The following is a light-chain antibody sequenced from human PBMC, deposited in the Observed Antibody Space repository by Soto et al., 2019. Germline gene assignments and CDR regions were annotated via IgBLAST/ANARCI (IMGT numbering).Light chain of an antibody. CDR1: XXXVGSYDL. V-gene: IGLV2-23*01. CDR2: EDT. J-gene: IGLJ1*01. CDR3: CSYAGSGTFV. Sequence: QSALTXPASVSGSPGQSXTXXXTXXXXXVGSYDLVSWYQQPPGKAPKLMIYEDTKRPSGISTRFSGSKSGNAASLTISGLQAEDEADYYCCSYAGSGTFVFGTGTKLTVL.